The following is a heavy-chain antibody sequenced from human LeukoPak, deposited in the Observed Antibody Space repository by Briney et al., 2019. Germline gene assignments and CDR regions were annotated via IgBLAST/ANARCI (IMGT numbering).Heavy chain of an antibody. CDR2: IKQDGSEK. V-gene: IGHV3-7*01. CDR3: VGHSDY. Sequence: PGGTLRLSCAASGFSLSSYWMSWVRQAPGKGLEWVANIKQDGSEKYYVDSVKGRFTISRDNAKNTLYLQMNSLRAEDTAVYYCVGHSDYWGQGTLVTVSS. J-gene: IGHJ4*02. CDR1: GFSLSSYW. D-gene: IGHD3-16*01.